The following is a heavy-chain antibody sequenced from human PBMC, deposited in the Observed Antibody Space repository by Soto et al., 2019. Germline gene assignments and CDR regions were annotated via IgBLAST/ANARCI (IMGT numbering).Heavy chain of an antibody. J-gene: IGHJ4*02. CDR1: GFTFSSYA. CDR3: AKKVNSGPGSQYFDY. D-gene: IGHD3-10*01. CDR2: ISGSGGST. Sequence: SGGSLRLSCAASGFTFSSYAMSWVRQAPGKGLEWVSAISGSGGSTYYADSVKGRFTISRDNSKNTLYLQMNSLRAEDTAVYYCAKKVNSGPGSQYFDYWGQGTLVTSPQ. V-gene: IGHV3-23*01.